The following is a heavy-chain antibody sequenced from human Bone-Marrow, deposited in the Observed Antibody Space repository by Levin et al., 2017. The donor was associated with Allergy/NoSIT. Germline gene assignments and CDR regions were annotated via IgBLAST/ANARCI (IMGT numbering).Heavy chain of an antibody. CDR3: ARDSRDSSSWYYFYYYMDV. V-gene: IGHV3-21*01. CDR2: IGYSSGSI. J-gene: IGHJ6*03. Sequence: PGESLKISCAASGFTFSYFNMNWVRQAPGKGLEWVSSIGYSSGSINYADSVKGRFTISRDNTKNSLYLQMNSLRAEDTAVYYCARDSRDSSSWYYFYYYMDVWGKGTTVTVSS. CDR1: GFTFSYFN. D-gene: IGHD6-13*01.